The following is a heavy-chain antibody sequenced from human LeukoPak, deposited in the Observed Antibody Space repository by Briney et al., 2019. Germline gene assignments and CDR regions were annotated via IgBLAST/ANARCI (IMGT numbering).Heavy chain of an antibody. Sequence: GGSLRLSCVASGFTFSSYAMSWVRQAPGKGLEWVSAISGSGGSTYYADSVKGRFTISRDNSKNTLYLQMNSLRAEDTAVYYCAKQDTMVRGVIMIDYWGQGTLVTVSS. CDR2: ISGSGGST. D-gene: IGHD3-10*01. J-gene: IGHJ4*02. V-gene: IGHV3-23*01. CDR3: AKQDTMVRGVIMIDY. CDR1: GFTFSSYA.